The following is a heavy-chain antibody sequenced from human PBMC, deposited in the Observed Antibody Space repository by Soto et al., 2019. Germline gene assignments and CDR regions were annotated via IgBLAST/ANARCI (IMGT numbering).Heavy chain of an antibody. CDR2: IIPIFGTA. J-gene: IGHJ5*02. Sequence: ASVKVSCKASGGTFSSYAISWVRQAPGQGLEWMGGIIPIFGTANYAQKFQGRVTITADESTSTAYMELSSLRSEDTAVYYCAGFEGVPAEQMYNWFDPWGQGTLVTVSS. D-gene: IGHD2-2*01. CDR3: AGFEGVPAEQMYNWFDP. V-gene: IGHV1-69*13. CDR1: GGTFSSYA.